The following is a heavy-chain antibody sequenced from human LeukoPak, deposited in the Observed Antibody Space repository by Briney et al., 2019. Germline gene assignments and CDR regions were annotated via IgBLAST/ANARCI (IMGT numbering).Heavy chain of an antibody. Sequence: GGSLRLSCAASGFTFSSYAMSWVRQAPGKGLEWVSAISGSGSSAYYADSVKGRFIISRDNSKNTLYLQMNSLRAEDTALYYCARDLHYYVAMDVWGQGTTVTVSS. CDR3: ARDLHYYVAMDV. CDR2: ISGSGSSA. D-gene: IGHD3-10*02. V-gene: IGHV3-23*01. CDR1: GFTFSSYA. J-gene: IGHJ6*02.